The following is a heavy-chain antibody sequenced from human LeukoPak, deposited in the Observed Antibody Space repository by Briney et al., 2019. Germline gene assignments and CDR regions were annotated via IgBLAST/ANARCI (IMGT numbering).Heavy chain of an antibody. D-gene: IGHD3-3*01. J-gene: IGHJ5*02. Sequence: PSETLSLTCTVSGGSISSYYWSWIRQPPGKGLEWIGYIYYSGSTNYNPSLKSRVTISVDTSKNQFSLKLSSVTAADTAVYYCAKKGYYDFWSGYYTEWFDPWGQGTLVTVSS. V-gene: IGHV4-59*12. CDR1: GGSISSYY. CDR3: AKKGYYDFWSGYYTEWFDP. CDR2: IYYSGST.